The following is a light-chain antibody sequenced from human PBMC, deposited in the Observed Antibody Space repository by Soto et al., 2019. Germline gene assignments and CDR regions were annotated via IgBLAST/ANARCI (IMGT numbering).Light chain of an antibody. J-gene: IGKJ4*01. Sequence: DIQMTQSPSSLSASVGDRVTITCQASQDIRNYLSWYQQKPGKALKLLIYDATNLESGVPSGFSVSGYGTHFSFTINSLQPEDIATYYCQQYHDIPLTFGGGTKVEI. CDR1: QDIRNY. CDR2: DAT. CDR3: QQYHDIPLT. V-gene: IGKV1-33*01.